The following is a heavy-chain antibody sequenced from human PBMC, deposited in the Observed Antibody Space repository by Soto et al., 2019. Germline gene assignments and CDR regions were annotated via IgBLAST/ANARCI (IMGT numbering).Heavy chain of an antibody. J-gene: IGHJ6*03. Sequence: ASVKVSCKASGGTFSSYTISWVRQAPGQGLEWMGRIIPILGIANYAQKFQGRVTITADKSTSTAYMELSSLRSEDTAVYYCARGYCSGGSCYSYYYYMDVWGKGTTVTVSS. V-gene: IGHV1-69*02. CDR1: GGTFSSYT. CDR3: ARGYCSGGSCYSYYYYMDV. D-gene: IGHD2-15*01. CDR2: IIPILGIA.